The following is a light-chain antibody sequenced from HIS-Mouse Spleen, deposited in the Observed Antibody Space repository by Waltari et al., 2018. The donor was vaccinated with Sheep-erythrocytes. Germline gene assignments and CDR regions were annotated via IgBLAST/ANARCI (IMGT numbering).Light chain of an antibody. J-gene: IGLJ3*02. CDR2: EGS. CDR3: CSYAGSSTPWV. CDR1: SSDVGSYNL. V-gene: IGLV2-23*01. Sequence: QSALTQPASVSGSPGQSITISCTGTSSDVGSYNLVSWYQQHPGKAPNLMIYEGSKRPSGVLNRFSGSKSGNTASLTIPGLQAEDEADYYCCSYAGSSTPWVFGGGTKLTVL.